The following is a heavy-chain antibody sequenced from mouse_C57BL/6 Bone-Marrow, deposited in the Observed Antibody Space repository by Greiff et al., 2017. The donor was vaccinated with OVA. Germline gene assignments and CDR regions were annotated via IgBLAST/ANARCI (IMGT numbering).Heavy chain of an antibody. J-gene: IGHJ1*03. CDR1: GYAFSSYW. CDR2: IYPGDGDT. V-gene: IGHV1-80*01. Sequence: QVQLQQSGAELVKPGASVKISCKASGYAFSSYWMNWVKQRPGKGLEWIGQIYPGDGDTKYNGKFKGKATLTADKSSSTAYMQLSSLTSEDSAVYFCARSVTTVVYWYFDVWGTGTTVTVSS. D-gene: IGHD1-1*01. CDR3: ARSVTTVVYWYFDV.